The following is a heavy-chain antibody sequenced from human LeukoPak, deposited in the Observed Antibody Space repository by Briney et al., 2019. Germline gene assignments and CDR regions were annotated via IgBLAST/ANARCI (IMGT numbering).Heavy chain of an antibody. V-gene: IGHV3-23*01. Sequence: GGSLRLSCAASGFTFSSYAMSWVRQAPGEGLEWVSAITSGSGASTYYADSVKGRFTISRDNSKNTLSLQMNSLRAEDTAIYYCAKDRMLTSSSCFDYWGQGTLVTVSS. CDR1: GFTFSSYA. CDR2: ITSGSGAST. CDR3: AKDRMLTSSSCFDY. D-gene: IGHD6-13*01. J-gene: IGHJ4*02.